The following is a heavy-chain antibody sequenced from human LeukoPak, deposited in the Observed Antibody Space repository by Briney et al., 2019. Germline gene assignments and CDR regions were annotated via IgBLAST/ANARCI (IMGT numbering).Heavy chain of an antibody. V-gene: IGHV1-69*04. D-gene: IGHD3-22*01. J-gene: IGHJ4*02. CDR1: GGTFSSYA. Sequence: SVKVSCKASGGTFSSYAISWVRQAPGQGLEWMGRIIPILGIANYAQKFQGRVTITADKSTSTAYMELSSLRSEDTAVYYCAREGDSSGYHYAGFDYWGQGTLVTVSS. CDR3: AREGDSSGYHYAGFDY. CDR2: IIPILGIA.